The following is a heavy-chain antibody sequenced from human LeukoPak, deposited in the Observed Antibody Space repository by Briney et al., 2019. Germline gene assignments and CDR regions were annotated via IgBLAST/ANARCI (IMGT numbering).Heavy chain of an antibody. J-gene: IGHJ3*02. D-gene: IGHD1-26*01. CDR2: ISGSSSYI. V-gene: IGHV3-21*01. Sequence: GGSLRLSCAASGFTFSTYNMNWVRQAPGKGLEWVSSISGSSSYIYYADSVKGRFTISRDNARNSLYLQMNSLRAEDTAVYYCARVVGATATAHAFDIWGQGTMVTVPS. CDR1: GFTFSTYN. CDR3: ARVVGATATAHAFDI.